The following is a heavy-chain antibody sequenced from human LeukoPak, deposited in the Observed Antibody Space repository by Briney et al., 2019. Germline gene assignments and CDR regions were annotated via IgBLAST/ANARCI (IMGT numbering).Heavy chain of an antibody. V-gene: IGHV4-39*01. D-gene: IGHD3-10*01. Sequence: SETLSLTCTVSGGSISSSSYYWGWIRQPPGKGLEWIGNIYYSGNTYYNPSLKSRVTISGDTPKNQFSLQLSSVTAADTAVYYCARYDSGEFDYWGQGTLVIVSS. CDR1: GGSISSSSYY. J-gene: IGHJ4*02. CDR2: IYYSGNT. CDR3: ARYDSGEFDY.